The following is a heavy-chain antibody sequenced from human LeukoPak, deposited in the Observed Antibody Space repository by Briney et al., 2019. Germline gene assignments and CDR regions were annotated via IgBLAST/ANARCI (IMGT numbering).Heavy chain of an antibody. J-gene: IGHJ4*02. CDR1: GFTFSSYA. Sequence: PGGSLRLSCAASGFTFSSYAMSWVRQAPGKGLEWVSAISGSGGSTYYADSVKGRFTISRDNSKNTLYLQMNSLRAEDTAVYYCAKGFLVGATTTDFFDYWGQGTLVTVSS. CDR3: AKGFLVGATTTDFFDY. CDR2: ISGSGGST. V-gene: IGHV3-23*01. D-gene: IGHD1-26*01.